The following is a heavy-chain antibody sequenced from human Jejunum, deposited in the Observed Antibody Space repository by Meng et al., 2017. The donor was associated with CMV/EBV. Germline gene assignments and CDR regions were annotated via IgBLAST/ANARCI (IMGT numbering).Heavy chain of an antibody. D-gene: IGHD2-15*01. Sequence: CAVSGFTYRNFWMSWVRQSPGMGLEWVANIKQDGSATYYADSVKGRFTISRDNAKNSLYLQMDNLRADDTAVYYCVREDIVVFDYWGQGTLVTVSS. CDR2: IKQDGSAT. J-gene: IGHJ4*02. CDR1: GFTYRNFW. V-gene: IGHV3-7*01. CDR3: VREDIVVFDY.